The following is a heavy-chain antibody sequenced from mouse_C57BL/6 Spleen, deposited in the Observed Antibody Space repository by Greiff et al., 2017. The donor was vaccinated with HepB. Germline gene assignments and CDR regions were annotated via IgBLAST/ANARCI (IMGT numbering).Heavy chain of an antibody. J-gene: IGHJ4*01. Sequence: VQLQQSGAELVRPGTSVKVSCKASGYAFTNYLIEWVKQRPGQGLEWIGVINPGSGGTNYNEKFKGKATLTADKSSSTAYMQLSSLTSDDSAVYFCARWLLRAMDYWGQGTSVTVSS. CDR1: GYAFTNYL. CDR3: ARWLLRAMDY. V-gene: IGHV1-54*01. CDR2: INPGSGGT. D-gene: IGHD2-3*01.